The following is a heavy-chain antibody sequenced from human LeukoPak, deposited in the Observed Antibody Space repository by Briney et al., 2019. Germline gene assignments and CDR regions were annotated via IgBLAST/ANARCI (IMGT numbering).Heavy chain of an antibody. V-gene: IGHV4-39*01. D-gene: IGHD3-22*01. CDR3: ARLTTYYYDSSGYG. CDR2: IYYSGST. J-gene: IGHJ4*02. CDR1: GGSISSSSYY. Sequence: SETLSLTCTVSGGSISSSSYYWGWIRQPPGKGLEWIGSIYYSGSTYYNPSLKSRVTISVDTSKNQFSLKLSSVTAADTAVYYCARLTTYYYDSSGYGWGQGALVTVSS.